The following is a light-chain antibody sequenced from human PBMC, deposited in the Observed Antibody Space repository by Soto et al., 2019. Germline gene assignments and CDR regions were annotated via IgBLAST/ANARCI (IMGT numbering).Light chain of an antibody. CDR1: QSISSW. V-gene: IGKV1-5*01. CDR3: QHRFNWPWT. J-gene: IGKJ1*01. Sequence: DIQMPQSPSTLSASVGDRVTITCRASQSISSWLAWYQQKPGKAPKLLIYDASSLESGVPSRFSGSGSGTDFTLTISSLEPEDFAVYYCQHRFNWPWTFCQGSKVDI. CDR2: DAS.